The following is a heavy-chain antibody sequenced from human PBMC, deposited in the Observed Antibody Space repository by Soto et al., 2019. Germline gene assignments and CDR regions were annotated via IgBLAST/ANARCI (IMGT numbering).Heavy chain of an antibody. J-gene: IGHJ4*02. CDR3: ARLTTVTTGFDY. Sequence: EVQLVESGGGLVQPGGSLRLSCAASGFTFSSYEMNWVRQAPGQGLEWVSYISSSGSTIYYADSVKGRFTISRDNAKNSLYLQMNSLRAEDTAVYYCARLTTVTTGFDYWGQGTLVTVSS. D-gene: IGHD4-17*01. CDR1: GFTFSSYE. V-gene: IGHV3-48*03. CDR2: ISSSGSTI.